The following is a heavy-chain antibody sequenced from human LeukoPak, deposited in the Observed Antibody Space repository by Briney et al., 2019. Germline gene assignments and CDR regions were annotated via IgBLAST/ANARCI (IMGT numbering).Heavy chain of an antibody. J-gene: IGHJ3*02. CDR1: GFTFNNFG. CDR2: ISYDGTNK. D-gene: IGHD4-17*01. CDR3: ATWGLYGDYHEADAFDI. Sequence: GGSLRLSCAASGFTFNNFGMHWVRQAPDKGLEWVAVISYDGTNKYSADSVKGRFTISRDNSKNTLYLHVSSLRAEDTAVYYCATWGLYGDYHEADAFDIWGQGTMVTVSS. V-gene: IGHV3-30*03.